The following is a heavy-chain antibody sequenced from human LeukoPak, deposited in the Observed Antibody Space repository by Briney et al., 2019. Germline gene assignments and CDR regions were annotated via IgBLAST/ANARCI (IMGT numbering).Heavy chain of an antibody. CDR2: ISTNGGST. CDR1: GFTFSSYA. CDR3: ARGRGDLWLNNWFDP. V-gene: IGHV3-64*01. Sequence: GGSLRLSCAASGFTFSSYAMNWVRQAPGKGLEYVSAISTNGGSTNYANSVKGRFTISRDNSKSTQYLQMGSLRAEDMAVYYCARGRGDLWLNNWFDPWGQGTLVTVSS. D-gene: IGHD3-3*01. J-gene: IGHJ5*02.